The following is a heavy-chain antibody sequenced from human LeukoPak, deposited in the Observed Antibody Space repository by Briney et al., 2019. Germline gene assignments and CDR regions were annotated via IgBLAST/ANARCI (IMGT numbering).Heavy chain of an antibody. D-gene: IGHD2-2*01. Sequence: ASVKVSCKASGYTFTGYYMHWVRQAPGQGLEWMGWINPNSGGTNYAQKFQGRVTMTRDTSISTAYMELSRLRSDDTAVYYCARGAGVPAAIFYYYYMDVWGKGTTVTVSS. V-gene: IGHV1-2*02. CDR1: GYTFTGYY. J-gene: IGHJ6*03. CDR2: INPNSGGT. CDR3: ARGAGVPAAIFYYYYMDV.